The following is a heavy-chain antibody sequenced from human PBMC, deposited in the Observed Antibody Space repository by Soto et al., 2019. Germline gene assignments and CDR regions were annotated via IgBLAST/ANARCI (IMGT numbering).Heavy chain of an antibody. D-gene: IGHD3-10*01. CDR1: GYSFTAYY. V-gene: IGHV1-2*02. CDR3: AKAVHTTIQGVRFRVDQ. Sequence: QVQLVQSGAEMKKPGASVKVSCESSGYSFTAYYIHWVRQAPGHGLEWMGWTNPNGGGTKYAQKFQGRVTMTRDTSINTAYMELTRLTSDDTAVYYCAKAVHTTIQGVRFRVDQWGQGALVTVSS. CDR2: TNPNGGGT. J-gene: IGHJ4*02.